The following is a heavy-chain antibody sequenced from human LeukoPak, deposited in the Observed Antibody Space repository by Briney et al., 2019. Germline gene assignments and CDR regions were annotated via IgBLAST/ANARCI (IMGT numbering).Heavy chain of an antibody. CDR1: GYTFTGYY. CDR2: INPNSGGT. J-gene: IGHJ4*02. V-gene: IGHV1-2*02. Sequence: GASVKVSCKASGYTFTGYYMHWVRQAPGQGLEWMGWINPNSGGTNYAQKFQGRVTMTRDTSISTAYMELSRLRSDDTAVYYCARNPKSSARPLLFDYWGQGTLVTVSS. D-gene: IGHD6-6*01. CDR3: ARNPKSSARPLLFDY.